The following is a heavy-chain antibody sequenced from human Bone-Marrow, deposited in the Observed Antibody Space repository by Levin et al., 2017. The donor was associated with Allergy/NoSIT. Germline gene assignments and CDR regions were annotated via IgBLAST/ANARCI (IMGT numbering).Heavy chain of an antibody. CDR1: GYTFTGHY. V-gene: IGHV1-2*02. J-gene: IGHJ4*02. D-gene: IGHD3-9*01. Sequence: ASVKVSCKAFGYTFTGHYLHWVRQAPGQGLEWMGWINPRGGHTKYAQKFQGRVAMTRDTSTTTAYMELTSLTSDDTAIYYCFRDGDQPDFDAIGCYWGQGTLVTVSS. CDR2: INPRGGHT. CDR3: FRDGDQPDFDAIGCY.